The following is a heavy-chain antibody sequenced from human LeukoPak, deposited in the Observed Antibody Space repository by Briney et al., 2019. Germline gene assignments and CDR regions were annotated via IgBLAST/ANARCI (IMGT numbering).Heavy chain of an antibody. Sequence: PSETLSLTCAVSGGSLSNSVYYWGWIRQPPGKGLEWIGSIYYSGSTYYNPSLKSRVTISVDTSKNQFSLKLSSVTAADTAVYYCARQLGYCSSTSCYADKVDYWGQGTLVTVSS. V-gene: IGHV4-39*01. J-gene: IGHJ4*02. CDR1: GGSLSNSVYY. CDR3: ARQLGYCSSTSCYADKVDY. CDR2: IYYSGST. D-gene: IGHD2-2*01.